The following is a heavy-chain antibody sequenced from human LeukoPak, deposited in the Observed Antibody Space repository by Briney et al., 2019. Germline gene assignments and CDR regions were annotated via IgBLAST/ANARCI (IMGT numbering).Heavy chain of an antibody. V-gene: IGHV4-39*07. CDR1: GDSISSSSYY. CDR3: ASYYSSGYYSYFDY. D-gene: IGHD3-22*01. Sequence: PSETLSLTCTVSGDSISSSSYYWGWIRQPPGKGLEWIGSIYYSGSTYYNPSLKSRVTISVDTSKNQFSLKLSSVTAADTAVYYCASYYSSGYYSYFDYWGQGTLVTVSS. J-gene: IGHJ4*02. CDR2: IYYSGST.